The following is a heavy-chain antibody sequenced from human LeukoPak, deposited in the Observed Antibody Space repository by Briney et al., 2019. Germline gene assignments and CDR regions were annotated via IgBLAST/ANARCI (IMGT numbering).Heavy chain of an antibody. CDR3: ARDTYYYDSSGYYVFDY. V-gene: IGHV4-39*07. CDR1: GGSISSSSYY. D-gene: IGHD3-22*01. CDR2: INHSGSA. Sequence: SETLSLTCTVSGGSISSSSYYWGWIRQPPGKGLEWIGEINHSGSANYNPSLKSRVTMSVDTSKNQFSLKLSSVTAADTAVYYCARDTYYYDSSGYYVFDYWGQGTLVTVPS. J-gene: IGHJ4*02.